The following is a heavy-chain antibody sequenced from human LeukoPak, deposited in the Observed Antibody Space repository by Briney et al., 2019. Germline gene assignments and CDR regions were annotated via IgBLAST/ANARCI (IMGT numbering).Heavy chain of an antibody. CDR3: ARVTPGGEYCSGGSCRDYFDY. J-gene: IGHJ4*02. CDR2: MNPNSGNT. V-gene: IGHV1-8*01. CDR1: GYTFTSYD. Sequence: ASVKVSRKASGYTFTSYDINWVRQATGQGLEWMGWMNPNSGNTGYAQKFQGRVTMTRNTSISTAYMELSSLRSEDTAVYYCARVTPGGEYCSGGSCRDYFDYWGQGTLVPVSS. D-gene: IGHD2-15*01.